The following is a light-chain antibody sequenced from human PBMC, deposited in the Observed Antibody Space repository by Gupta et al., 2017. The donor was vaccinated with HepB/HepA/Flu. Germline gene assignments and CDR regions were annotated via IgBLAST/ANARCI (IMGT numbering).Light chain of an antibody. CDR3: QQCDSTPRT. CDR2: AAS. J-gene: IGKJ1*01. V-gene: IGKV1-39*01. Sequence: DLQMTHSPSSLSASVGHRVTITCRARQSISSYLTWYQQKPGKAPKLLIYAASSLQSGVPSRFSGSGSGTDFTLTISRLQAEDFATYYCQQCDSTPRTFGQGTKVEIK. CDR1: QSISSY.